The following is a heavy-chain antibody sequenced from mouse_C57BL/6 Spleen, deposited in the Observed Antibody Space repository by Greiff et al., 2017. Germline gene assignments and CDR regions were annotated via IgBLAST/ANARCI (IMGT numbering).Heavy chain of an antibody. V-gene: IGHV14-2*01. Sequence: EVQLQQSGAELVKPGASVKLSCTASGFNIKDYYMHWVKQRTEQGLEWIGRIDPEDGETKYAPKFQGKATITADTSSNTAYLQLSSLTSEDTAVYYCARSAITTVVATGYFDYWGQGTTLTVSS. CDR1: GFNIKDYY. J-gene: IGHJ2*01. CDR3: ARSAITTVVATGYFDY. CDR2: IDPEDGET. D-gene: IGHD1-1*01.